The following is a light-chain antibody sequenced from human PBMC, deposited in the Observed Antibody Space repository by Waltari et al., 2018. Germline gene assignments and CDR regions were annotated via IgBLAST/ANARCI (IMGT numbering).Light chain of an antibody. V-gene: IGKV3-20*01. CDR3: QKYDFLPAT. Sequence: EIVLTQSRGSLRLSQGGRACFSCRASQGVGKYFAWYQQRPGQAARLLLYHAAIRATGIPDRFSDSGYETYFSLTISRLEPEDFSVYYCQKYDFLPATFGQGTTVEIK. CDR2: HAA. CDR1: QGVGKY. J-gene: IGKJ1*01.